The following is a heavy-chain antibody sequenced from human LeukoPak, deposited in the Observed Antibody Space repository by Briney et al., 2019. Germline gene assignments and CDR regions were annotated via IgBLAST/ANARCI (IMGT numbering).Heavy chain of an antibody. J-gene: IGHJ6*03. CDR1: GFTFSSYA. V-gene: IGHV3-23*01. Sequence: GGSLRLSCAASGFTFSSYAMSWVRQAPGKGLEWVSAISGSGGSTYYADSVKGRFTISRDNSENTLYPQMNSLRAEDTAVYYCAKDCRDGANYYYYMDVWGKGTTVTVSS. CDR2: ISGSGGST. D-gene: IGHD4/OR15-4a*01. CDR3: AKDCRDGANYYYYMDV.